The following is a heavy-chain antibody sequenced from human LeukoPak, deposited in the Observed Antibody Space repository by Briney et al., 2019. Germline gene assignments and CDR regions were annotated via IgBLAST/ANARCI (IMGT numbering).Heavy chain of an antibody. V-gene: IGHV4-59*01. J-gene: IGHJ6*03. CDR3: ARDFEASGGYSYGYSPYMDV. D-gene: IGHD5-18*01. CDR1: GGSISSYY. Sequence: PSETLSLTCTVSGGSISSYYWSWIRQPPGKGLEWIGYIYYSGSTNYNPSLKSRVTISVDTSKNQFSLTLGSVTAADTAVYYCARDFEASGGYSYGYSPYMDVWGKGTTVTVSS. CDR2: IYYSGST.